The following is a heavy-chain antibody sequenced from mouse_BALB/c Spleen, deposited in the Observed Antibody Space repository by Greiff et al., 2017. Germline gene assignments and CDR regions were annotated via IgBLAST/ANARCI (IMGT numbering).Heavy chain of an antibody. CDR2: ISYDGSN. V-gene: IGHV3-6*02. CDR3: AREKYGKEMDY. J-gene: IGHJ4*01. D-gene: IGHD2-10*02. Sequence: EVQLQQSGPGLVKPSQSLSLTCSVTGYSITSGYYWNWIRQFPGNKLEWMGYISYDGSNNYNPSLKNRISITRDTSKNQFFLKLNSVTTEDTATYYCAREKYGKEMDYWGQGTSVTVSS. CDR1: GYSITSGYY.